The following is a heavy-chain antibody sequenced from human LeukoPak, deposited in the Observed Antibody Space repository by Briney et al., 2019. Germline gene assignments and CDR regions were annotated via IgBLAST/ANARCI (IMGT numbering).Heavy chain of an antibody. CDR3: ARSRTHLDSSGYCGY. J-gene: IGHJ4*02. CDR1: GYTFTSYG. Sequence: ASVKVSCKASGYTFTSYGISWVRQAPGQGLEWMGWISAYNGNTNYAQKLQGRVTMTTDTSTSTAYMELRSLRSDDTAVYYCARSRTHLDSSGYCGYWGQGTLVTVSS. D-gene: IGHD3-22*01. V-gene: IGHV1-18*01. CDR2: ISAYNGNT.